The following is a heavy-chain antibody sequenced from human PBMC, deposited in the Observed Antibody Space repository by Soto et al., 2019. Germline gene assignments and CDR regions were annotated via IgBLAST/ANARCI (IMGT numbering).Heavy chain of an antibody. J-gene: IGHJ4*02. CDR2: IGGNGDSA. CDR1: GFTFRDYA. V-gene: IGHV3-23*01. Sequence: VQLLESGGGLVQPGGSLRLSCAASGFTFRDYAMNWVRLSPGKGLEWVSDIGGNGDSARHADSVKGRFTISRDNSRNTLYLQMNSLRVDDTAVYYCGKERRGSGWSVCNFWGQGTLVTVSS. D-gene: IGHD6-19*01. CDR3: GKERRGSGWSVCNF.